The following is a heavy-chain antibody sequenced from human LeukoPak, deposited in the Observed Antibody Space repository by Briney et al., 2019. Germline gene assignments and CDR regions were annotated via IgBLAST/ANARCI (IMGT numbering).Heavy chain of an antibody. J-gene: IGHJ6*03. CDR1: GYRFTSYW. CDR2: IYPVYSDT. Sequence: GESLKISCKGSGYRFTSYWIGGVRQMPGKGLEWMGIIYPVYSDTIYSPSFQGQLTISADKSISTAYLQWSSLKASDTAMYYCARHEEMATITSGMDVWGKGTTVTVSS. CDR3: ARHEEMATITSGMDV. D-gene: IGHD5-24*01. V-gene: IGHV5-51*01.